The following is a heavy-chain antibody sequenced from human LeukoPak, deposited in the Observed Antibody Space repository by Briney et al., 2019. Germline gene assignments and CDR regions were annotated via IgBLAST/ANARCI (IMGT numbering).Heavy chain of an antibody. J-gene: IGHJ5*02. Sequence: GASVKVSCKASGYTFTSYGISWVRQAPGQGLEWMGWINAGNGNTKYSQKFQGRVTITRDTSASTAYMELSSLRSEDTAVYYCAREITIPSRSWFDPWGQGTLVTVSS. CDR3: AREITIPSRSWFDP. V-gene: IGHV1-3*01. D-gene: IGHD3-9*01. CDR2: INAGNGNT. CDR1: GYTFTSYG.